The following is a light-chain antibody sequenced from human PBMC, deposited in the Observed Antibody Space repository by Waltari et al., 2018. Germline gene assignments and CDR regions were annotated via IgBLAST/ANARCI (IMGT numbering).Light chain of an antibody. CDR3: QHYVRLPVT. J-gene: IGKJ1*01. V-gene: IGKV3-20*01. CDR1: QSIGTF. CDR2: GAS. Sequence: IVFTQSPGTLSLSPGERVTLSCRASQSIGTFLAWYQQKPSQPPRLLIYGASIRAAGIPDRVSGSGSGTDVSLTISRLEPEDFAVYYCQHYVRLPVTFGQGTKVQIK.